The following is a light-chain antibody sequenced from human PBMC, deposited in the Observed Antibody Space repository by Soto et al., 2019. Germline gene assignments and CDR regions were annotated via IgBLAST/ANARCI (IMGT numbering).Light chain of an antibody. J-gene: IGKJ2*01. V-gene: IGKV3-20*01. CDR3: QQYGSSPYT. CDR1: QIFSSSY. CDR2: GAS. Sequence: EIVLTQSPGSLSLSPGERATLSCRASQIFSSSYLAWYQQKPGQAPRLLIYGASSMATGIPDRFSGSGSGTDFTLTISRLEPEDFAVFYCQQYGSSPYTFGQGTKLEIK.